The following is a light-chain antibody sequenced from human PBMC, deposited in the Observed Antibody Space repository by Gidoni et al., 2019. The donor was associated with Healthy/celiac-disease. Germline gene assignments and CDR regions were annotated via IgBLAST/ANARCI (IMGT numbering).Light chain of an antibody. J-gene: IGLJ2*01. CDR3: QAWDSSTVV. V-gene: IGLV3-1*01. CDR1: KLGDKY. CDR2: QDS. Sequence: SDELTKPPSVSASPGQTASITCSGDKLGDKYACWYQQKPGQSPVLVIYQDSKRPSGIPERFSGSNSGNTATLTISGTQAMDEADYYCQAWDSSTVVFGGGTKLTVL.